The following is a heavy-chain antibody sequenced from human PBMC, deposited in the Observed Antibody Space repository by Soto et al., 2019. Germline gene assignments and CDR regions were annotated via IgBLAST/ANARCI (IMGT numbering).Heavy chain of an antibody. CDR3: ARAKVYSSSWYGYYYYGMDV. D-gene: IGHD6-13*01. Sequence: QVQLVQSGAEVKKPGSSVKVSCKASGGTFSSYAISWVRQAPGQGLEWMGGIIPIFGTANYAQKFQGRVTITADESTSAAYMELSSLRSEDTAVYYCARAKVYSSSWYGYYYYGMDVWGEGTTVTVS. CDR1: GGTFSSYA. V-gene: IGHV1-69*01. J-gene: IGHJ6*02. CDR2: IIPIFGTA.